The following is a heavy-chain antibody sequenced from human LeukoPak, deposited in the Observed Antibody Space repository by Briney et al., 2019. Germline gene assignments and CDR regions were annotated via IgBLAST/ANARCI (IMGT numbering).Heavy chain of an antibody. CDR1: GGTFSSYA. D-gene: IGHD6-19*01. J-gene: IGHJ6*03. V-gene: IGHV1-18*01. Sequence: ASVKVSCKASGGTFSSYAISWVRQAPGQGLEWMGWISAYNGNTNYAQKLQGRVTMTTDTSTSTAYMELRSLRSDDTAVYYCARSGWYYYYYYMDVWGKGTTVTVSS. CDR2: ISAYNGNT. CDR3: ARSGWYYYYYYMDV.